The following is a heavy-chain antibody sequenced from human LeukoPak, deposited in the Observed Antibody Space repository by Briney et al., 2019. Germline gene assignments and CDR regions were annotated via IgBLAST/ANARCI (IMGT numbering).Heavy chain of an antibody. CDR1: GFTFSSYS. V-gene: IGHV3-21*01. CDR3: AGDRSDRLAVAGTSAFDY. D-gene: IGHD6-19*01. J-gene: IGHJ4*02. CDR2: ISSSSSYI. Sequence: PGGSLRLSCAASGFTFSSYSMNWVRQAPGKGLEWVSSISSSSSYIYYADSVKGRFTISRDNAKNSLYLQMNSLRAEDTAVYYCAGDRSDRLAVAGTSAFDYWGQGTLVTVSS.